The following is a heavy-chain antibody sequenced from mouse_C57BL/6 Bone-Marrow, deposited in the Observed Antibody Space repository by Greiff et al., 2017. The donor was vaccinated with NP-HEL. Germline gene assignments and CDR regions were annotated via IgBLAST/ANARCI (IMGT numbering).Heavy chain of an antibody. J-gene: IGHJ2*01. CDR1: GYSITSGYY. D-gene: IGHD1-1*01. CDR2: IRYDGSN. CDR3: ARESSYADY. Sequence: DVQLQESGPGLVKPSPSLSLSCSVTGYSITSGYYWNWIRQFPGNKLEWMGYIRYDGSNNYNPSFKNTTSITRDTSKNQLFLKLNAVAAEDTATYYCARESSYADYWGQGTTLTVSS. V-gene: IGHV3-6*01.